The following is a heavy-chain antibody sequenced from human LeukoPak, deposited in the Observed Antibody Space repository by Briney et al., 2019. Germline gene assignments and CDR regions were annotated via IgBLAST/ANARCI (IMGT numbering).Heavy chain of an antibody. CDR2: IKQDGSEK. D-gene: IGHD6-19*01. Sequence: GGSLRLSCAASGFTFSSYWMSWVRQAPGKGLEWVANIKQDGSEKYYVDSVKGRFTISRDNAKNSLYLQMNSLRAEDTAVYYCARGYSSGWSTHFDYWGQGTLVTVSS. CDR1: GFTFSSYW. V-gene: IGHV3-7*01. J-gene: IGHJ4*02. CDR3: ARGYSSGWSTHFDY.